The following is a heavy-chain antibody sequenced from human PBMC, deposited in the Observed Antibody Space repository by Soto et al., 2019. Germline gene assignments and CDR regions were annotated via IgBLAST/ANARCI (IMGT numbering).Heavy chain of an antibody. Sequence: PSETLSLTCTVSGGSISSYYWSWIRQPPVKGLEWIGYIYYSGSTNYNPSVKSRVTISVDTSKNQFSLKLSSVTAADTAVYYCARLGYCSGGSCYSYYYYYYGMDVWGQGTTVTVSS. V-gene: IGHV4-59*01. CDR1: GGSISSYY. J-gene: IGHJ6*02. CDR3: ARLGYCSGGSCYSYYYYYYGMDV. D-gene: IGHD2-15*01. CDR2: IYYSGST.